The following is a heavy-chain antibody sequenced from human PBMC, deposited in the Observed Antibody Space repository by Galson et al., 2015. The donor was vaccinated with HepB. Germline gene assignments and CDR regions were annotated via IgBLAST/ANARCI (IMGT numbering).Heavy chain of an antibody. Sequence: SLRLSCAASGFTFSTYSMNWVRQAPGKGLEWVSSISSSSNYIYRGDSVKGRFTISRDNAKNSLYLQMNSLRAEDTAVYYCARQGRPYSSGYYYFDYWGQGTLVTVSS. CDR3: ARQGRPYSSGYYYFDY. CDR2: ISSSSNYI. D-gene: IGHD6-19*01. J-gene: IGHJ4*02. CDR1: GFTFSTYS. V-gene: IGHV3-21*01.